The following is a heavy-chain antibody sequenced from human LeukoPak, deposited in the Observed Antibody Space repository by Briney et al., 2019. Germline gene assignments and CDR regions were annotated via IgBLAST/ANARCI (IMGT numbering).Heavy chain of an antibody. Sequence: GGSLRLSCAASGFTFDDYAMHWVRQAPGKGLEWVSGISWNSGSIGYADSVKGRFTISRDNAKNSLYLQMNSLRAKDTALYYCAKAPGIAVAGAFDYWGQGTLVTVSS. J-gene: IGHJ4*02. D-gene: IGHD6-19*01. CDR2: ISWNSGSI. CDR1: GFTFDDYA. V-gene: IGHV3-9*01. CDR3: AKAPGIAVAGAFDY.